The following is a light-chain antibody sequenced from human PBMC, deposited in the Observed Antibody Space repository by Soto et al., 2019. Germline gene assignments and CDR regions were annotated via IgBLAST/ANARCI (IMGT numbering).Light chain of an antibody. CDR3: QQYNTYPT. CDR2: KAS. CDR1: QSITSW. J-gene: IGKJ1*01. V-gene: IGKV1-5*03. Sequence: DIQMTQSPSTLSASIGDRVTITCRASQSITSWLAWYQQKPGKAPKLLIYKASNLESGVPSRFSGSGSGTDFTLTISSLQPDDFATYYCQQYNTYPTVGQGTKVEFK.